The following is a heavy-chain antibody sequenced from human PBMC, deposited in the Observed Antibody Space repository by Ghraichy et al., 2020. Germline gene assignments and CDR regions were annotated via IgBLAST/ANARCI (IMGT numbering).Heavy chain of an antibody. D-gene: IGHD3-3*01. Sequence: ASVKVSCKVSGYTLTELSMHWVRQAPGKGLEWMGGFDPEDGETIYAQKFQGRVTMTEDTSTDTAYMEMSSLRSEDTAVYYCATGFGVVIIPDYYYGMDVWGQGTTVTVSS. J-gene: IGHJ6*02. V-gene: IGHV1-24*01. CDR3: ATGFGVVIIPDYYYGMDV. CDR2: FDPEDGET. CDR1: GYTLTELS.